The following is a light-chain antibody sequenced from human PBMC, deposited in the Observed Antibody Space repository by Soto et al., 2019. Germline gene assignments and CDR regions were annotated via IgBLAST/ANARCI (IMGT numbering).Light chain of an antibody. CDR3: LSHTGSRTL. CDR2: EVT. CDR1: RSDVGDYNY. Sequence: QSALTQPASVSGSPGQSITISCTGARSDVGDYNYVSWYQEHPGQVPKLIIFEVTTRPSGVSDRFSGSRSGNTASLTISGLQAEDEADYYCLSHTGSRTLFGGGTKLTVL. J-gene: IGLJ3*02. V-gene: IGLV2-14*01.